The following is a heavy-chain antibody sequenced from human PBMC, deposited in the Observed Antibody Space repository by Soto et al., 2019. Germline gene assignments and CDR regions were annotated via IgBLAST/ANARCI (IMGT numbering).Heavy chain of an antibody. CDR1: GGSISSYY. CDR2: IYNSGST. Sequence: QVQLQESGPGLVKPSETLSLTCTVSGGSISSYYWTWIRQPPGKGLAWIGFIYNSGSTHYNPSLRSRVTISVATSKNQFSLKLRSVTAADTAVYYCASMGYHYGSGSYPLDSWGQGTLVTVSS. D-gene: IGHD3-10*01. V-gene: IGHV4-59*08. CDR3: ASMGYHYGSGSYPLDS. J-gene: IGHJ4*02.